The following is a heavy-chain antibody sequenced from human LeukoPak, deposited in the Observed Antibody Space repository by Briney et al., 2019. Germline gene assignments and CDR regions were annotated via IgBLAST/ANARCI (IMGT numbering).Heavy chain of an antibody. D-gene: IGHD4-17*01. CDR2: TYYSGST. Sequence: TSETLSLTCTVSGGSISSSSYYWGWIRQPPGKGLEWIGSTYYSGSTYYNPSLKSRVTISVDTSKNQFSLKLSSVTAADTAVYYCARSKGTTVTSGNWFDPWGQGTLATVSS. J-gene: IGHJ5*02. CDR1: GGSISSSSYY. V-gene: IGHV4-39*07. CDR3: ARSKGTTVTSGNWFDP.